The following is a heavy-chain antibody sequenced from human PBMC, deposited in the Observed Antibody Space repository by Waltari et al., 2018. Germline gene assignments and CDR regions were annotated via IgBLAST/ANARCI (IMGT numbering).Heavy chain of an antibody. CDR1: VYTLTELS. CDR2: FDPEDGET. V-gene: IGHV1-24*01. Sequence: QVQLVQSGAEVKKPGASVKVSCKVSVYTLTELSMHWVRQAPGKGLEWMGGFDPEDGETIYAQKFQGRVTMTEDTSTDTAYMELSSLRSEDTAVYYCATGVEYYDSSGYSSGNFDLWGRGTLVTVSS. D-gene: IGHD3-22*01. CDR3: ATGVEYYDSSGYSSGNFDL. J-gene: IGHJ2*01.